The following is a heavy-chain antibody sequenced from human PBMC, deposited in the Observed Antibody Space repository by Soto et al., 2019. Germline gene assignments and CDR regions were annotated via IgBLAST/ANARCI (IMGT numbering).Heavy chain of an antibody. Sequence: QITLKASGPTLVRPTQTLTLTCTFSGFSLSTSGLGVGWIRQPPGKALEWLALIYWNDDKRYSPSLKARLTITKDTSKIQVVLTMTNMDPVDTATYYCAHRPSGWYLFDYWGQGTLVTVSS. CDR3: AHRPSGWYLFDY. J-gene: IGHJ4*02. CDR2: IYWNDDK. D-gene: IGHD6-19*01. CDR1: GFSLSTSGLG. V-gene: IGHV2-5*01.